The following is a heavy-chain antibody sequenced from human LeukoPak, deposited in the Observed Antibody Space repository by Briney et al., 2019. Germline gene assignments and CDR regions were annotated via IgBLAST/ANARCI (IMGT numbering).Heavy chain of an antibody. CDR3: AKAHKSTLMWYFDY. Sequence: GGSLRLSCAASGFTFDDYAMHWVRQAPGKGLEWVSCISWNSGSIGYADSVKGRFTISRDNAKNSLYLQTNSLRAEDMALYYCAKAHKSTLMWYFDYWGQGTLVTVSS. D-gene: IGHD2-15*01. CDR2: ISWNSGSI. V-gene: IGHV3-9*03. J-gene: IGHJ4*02. CDR1: GFTFDDYA.